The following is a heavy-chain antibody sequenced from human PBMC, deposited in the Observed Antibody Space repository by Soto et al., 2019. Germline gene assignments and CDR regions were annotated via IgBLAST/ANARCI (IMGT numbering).Heavy chain of an antibody. D-gene: IGHD3-10*01. Sequence: QVQLQESGPGLVKPSGTLSLTCAVSSGSISSSNWWSWVRQPPGKGLEWIGEIYHSGSTNYNPSLKSRVTISVDTSNNQFSLKLSYVTAADTAVYYCARGPGSGSPPRNWVHGTLVTVSS. CDR2: IYHSGST. CDR3: ARGPGSGSPPRN. CDR1: SGSISSSNW. J-gene: IGHJ1*01. V-gene: IGHV4-4*02.